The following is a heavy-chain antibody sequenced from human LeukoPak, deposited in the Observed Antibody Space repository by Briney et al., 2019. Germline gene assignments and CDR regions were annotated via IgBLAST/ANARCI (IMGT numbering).Heavy chain of an antibody. CDR3: AREPGSGWYSWFDP. D-gene: IGHD6-19*01. V-gene: IGHV1-2*02. CDR2: INPNSGGT. CDR1: GYTFTGYY. Sequence: ASVKVSCKASGYTFTGYYMHWVRQAPGQGLEWMGWINPNSGGTNYAQKFQGRVTMTRDTSISTAYMELSTLRSDDTAVYYCAREPGSGWYSWFDPWGQGTLVTVSS. J-gene: IGHJ5*02.